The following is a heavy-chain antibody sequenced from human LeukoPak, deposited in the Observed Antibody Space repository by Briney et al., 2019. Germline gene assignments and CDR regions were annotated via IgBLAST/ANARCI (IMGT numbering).Heavy chain of an antibody. CDR2: IYYSGST. Sequence: SEALSLTCTVSGGSISSYYWSWIRQPPGKGLEWIGYIYYSGSTNYNPSLKSRVTISVDTSKNQFSLKLSSVTAADTAAYYCARGTYGDYSVYFDYWGQGTLVTVSS. CDR1: GGSISSYY. J-gene: IGHJ4*02. D-gene: IGHD4-17*01. V-gene: IGHV4-59*01. CDR3: ARGTYGDYSVYFDY.